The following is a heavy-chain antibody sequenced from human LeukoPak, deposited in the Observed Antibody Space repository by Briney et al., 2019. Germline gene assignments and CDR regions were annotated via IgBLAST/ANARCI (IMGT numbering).Heavy chain of an antibody. D-gene: IGHD3-10*01. Sequence: GASVKVSYKASGYTFTGYYMLWVRQAPGQGLEWMGWINPNSGGTNYAQKFQGRVTMTRDTSISTAYMELSRLRSDDTAVYYCARDMALKGSGSSQNWGQGTLVTVSS. V-gene: IGHV1-2*02. J-gene: IGHJ4*02. CDR3: ARDMALKGSGSSQN. CDR1: GYTFTGYY. CDR2: INPNSGGT.